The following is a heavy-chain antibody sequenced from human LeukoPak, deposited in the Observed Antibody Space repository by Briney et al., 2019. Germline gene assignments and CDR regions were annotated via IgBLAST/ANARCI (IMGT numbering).Heavy chain of an antibody. CDR2: IYTSGST. Sequence: SQTLSLTCTVSGGSISSGSYYWSWIRQPAGKGLEWIGRIYTSGSTNYNPSLKSRVTISVDTSKNQLSLKLSSVTAADTAVYYCAREVLGATSPFDYWGQGTLVTVSS. V-gene: IGHV4-61*02. CDR1: GGSISSGSYY. CDR3: AREVLGATSPFDY. D-gene: IGHD1-26*01. J-gene: IGHJ4*02.